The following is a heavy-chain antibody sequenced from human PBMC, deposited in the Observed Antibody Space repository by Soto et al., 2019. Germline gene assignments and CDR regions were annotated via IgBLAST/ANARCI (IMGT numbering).Heavy chain of an antibody. CDR3: ARDKDTSSWTGFDF. J-gene: IGHJ4*01. CDR2: INPNSGGT. Sequence: ASVKVSCKASGYTFTGYYMHWVRQAPGQGLEWMGWINPNSGGTNYAQKFQGWVTMTRDTSISTAYMELSRLRSDDTAVYYCARDKDTSSWTGFDFWCHGTLVTVSS. V-gene: IGHV1-2*04. CDR1: GYTFTGYY. D-gene: IGHD1-1*01.